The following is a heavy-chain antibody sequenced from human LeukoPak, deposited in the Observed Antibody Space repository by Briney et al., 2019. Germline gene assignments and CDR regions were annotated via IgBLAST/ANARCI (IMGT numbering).Heavy chain of an antibody. CDR1: GFTFSGSA. J-gene: IGHJ4*02. CDR2: IRSKTNSYAT. Sequence: GGSLRLSCAASGFTFSGSAMHWVRQASGKGLDWVGRIRSKTNSYATAYAVSVTGRFTISRDDSKNTAYLQMNSLETEDTAVYSCASPYCSDGVCYPGYWGQGALVTVSS. D-gene: IGHD2-8*01. V-gene: IGHV3-73*01. CDR3: ASPYCSDGVCYPGY.